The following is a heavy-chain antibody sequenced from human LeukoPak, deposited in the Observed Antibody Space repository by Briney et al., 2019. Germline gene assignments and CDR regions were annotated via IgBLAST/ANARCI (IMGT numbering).Heavy chain of an antibody. J-gene: IGHJ6*03. Sequence: SGTLPLTCTVSGGSIISSHYFWGRIPQPPGEGVEWIGGIYYSGTTYYNPSLKSRATISLNTYKNQFSLNLTSVPAADTAMYYCAGSTHYYDMDLWGKGTTVTDSS. CDR2: IYYSGTT. CDR3: AGSTHYYDMDL. CDR1: GGSIISSHYF. D-gene: IGHD2-2*01. V-gene: IGHV4-39*07.